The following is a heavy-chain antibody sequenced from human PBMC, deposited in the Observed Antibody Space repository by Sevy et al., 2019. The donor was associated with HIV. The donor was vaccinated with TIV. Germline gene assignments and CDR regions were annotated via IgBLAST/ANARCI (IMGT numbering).Heavy chain of an antibody. Sequence: GGSLRLSCVASGFTFSNYAMHWVRQAPGKGLEWVATIWNDIINEAYAGFAKGRFTISRDNSKNTLYLQMNSLRAEDTAVYYCASLPNNYYDRGAYSGDDAFDIWGQGTMVTVSS. D-gene: IGHD3-22*01. CDR1: GFTFSNYA. CDR3: ASLPNNYYDRGAYSGDDAFDI. V-gene: IGHV3-33*01. J-gene: IGHJ3*02. CDR2: IWNDIINE.